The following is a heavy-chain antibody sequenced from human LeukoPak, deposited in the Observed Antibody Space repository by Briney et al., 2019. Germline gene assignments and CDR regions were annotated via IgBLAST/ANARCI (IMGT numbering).Heavy chain of an antibody. J-gene: IGHJ4*02. CDR2: ISSSSSYI. V-gene: IGHV3-21*01. D-gene: IGHD1-26*01. CDR3: ARQSGSWTTYFDY. CDR1: GFTFRNAW. Sequence: GSLRLSCAASGFTFRNAWMSWVRQAPGKGLEWVSSISSSSSYIYYADSVKGRFTISRDNAKNSLYLQMNSLRAEDTAVYYCARQSGSWTTYFDYWGQGTLVTVSS.